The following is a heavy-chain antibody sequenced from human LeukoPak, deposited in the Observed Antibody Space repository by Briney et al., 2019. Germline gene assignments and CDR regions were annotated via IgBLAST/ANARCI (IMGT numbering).Heavy chain of an antibody. CDR2: ISSSSSTI. CDR3: ARDHPPRMGTYFNY. J-gene: IGHJ4*02. Sequence: QAGGSLRLSCAASGFTFSSYSMNWLRQAPGKGLEWVSYISSSSSTIYYADSVKGRFTISRDNAKNSLYLQMNSLRAEDTAVYYCARDHPPRMGTYFNYWGQGTLVTVSS. D-gene: IGHD1-1*01. V-gene: IGHV3-48*01. CDR1: GFTFSSYS.